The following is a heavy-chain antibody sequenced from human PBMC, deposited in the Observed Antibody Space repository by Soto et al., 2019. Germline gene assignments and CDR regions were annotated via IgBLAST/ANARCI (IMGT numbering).Heavy chain of an antibody. Sequence: EVQLVESGGGLVQPGGSLRLACAASGFTFGSYWMSWVRQAPGKGLEWVDNIKQDGSEKYYVDSVKGRFTISRDKAQNSLYLQMNSLRAEDTAVYYCAREQTGNDAFDIWGQGTMVTVSS. CDR2: IKQDGSEK. CDR3: AREQTGNDAFDI. J-gene: IGHJ3*02. V-gene: IGHV3-7*03. D-gene: IGHD3-10*01. CDR1: GFTFGSYW.